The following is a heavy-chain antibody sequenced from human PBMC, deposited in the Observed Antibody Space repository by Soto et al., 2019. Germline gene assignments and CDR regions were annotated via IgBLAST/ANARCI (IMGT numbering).Heavy chain of an antibody. J-gene: IGHJ6*02. CDR2: IYSGGST. Sequence: GGSLRLSCAASGFTVSSNYMSWVRQAPGKGLEWVSVIYSGGSTYYADSVKGRFTISRDNSKNTLYLQMNSLRAEDTAVYYCATLRITMVRGVIFPDYYGMDVWGQGTTVTVAS. V-gene: IGHV3-53*01. CDR3: ATLRITMVRGVIFPDYYGMDV. CDR1: GFTVSSNY. D-gene: IGHD3-10*01.